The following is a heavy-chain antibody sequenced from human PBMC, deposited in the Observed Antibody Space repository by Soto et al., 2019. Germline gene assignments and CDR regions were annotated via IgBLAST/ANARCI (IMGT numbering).Heavy chain of an antibody. Sequence: GESLKISCRGSGYTFTNYWIGWVRQMPGKGLEWMGIIYPGDSHTRYSPPFQGQVTISADKSISTAYLQWSSLKASDTAMYFCXRWDYDILAGYYKGLGYWGQGTLVTVSS. D-gene: IGHD3-9*01. CDR2: IYPGDSHT. J-gene: IGHJ4*02. V-gene: IGHV5-51*01. CDR3: XRWDYDILAGYYKGLGY. CDR1: GYTFTNYW.